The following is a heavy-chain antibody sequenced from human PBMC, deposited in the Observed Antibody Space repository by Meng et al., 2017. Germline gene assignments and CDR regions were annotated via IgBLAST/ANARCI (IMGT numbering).Heavy chain of an antibody. Sequence: GESLKISCAASEFTFSSYSMNWVRQAPGKGLEWVSSISSSSSYIYYADSVKGRFTISRDNAKNSLYLQMNSLRAEDTAVYYCTRRPRDPYGDYRLPPGEYYYYYYGMDVWGQGTTVTVSS. J-gene: IGHJ6*02. D-gene: IGHD4-17*01. CDR2: ISSSSSYI. CDR3: TRRPRDPYGDYRLPPGEYYYYYYGMDV. CDR1: EFTFSSYS. V-gene: IGHV3-21*01.